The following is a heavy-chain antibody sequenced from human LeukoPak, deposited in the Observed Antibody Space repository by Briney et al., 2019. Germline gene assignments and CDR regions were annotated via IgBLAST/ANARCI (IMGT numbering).Heavy chain of an antibody. J-gene: IGHJ4*01. V-gene: IGHV4-59*01. Sequence: SETLSLTCTVSGVSISSYYWSWIRQPPGKGLEWIGYIYYTGNTHYNFSLKSRVTISVATSKNQFSLKLSSVTAADTATYYCAREGRNRNRFEYWGHGTLVTVSS. D-gene: IGHD1-14*01. CDR2: IYYTGNT. CDR1: GVSISSYY. CDR3: AREGRNRNRFEY.